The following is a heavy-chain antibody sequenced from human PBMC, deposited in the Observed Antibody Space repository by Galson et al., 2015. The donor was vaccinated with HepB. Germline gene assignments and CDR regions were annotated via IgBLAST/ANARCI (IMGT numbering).Heavy chain of an antibody. CDR3: ARDNLYTNHRGGCDY. V-gene: IGHV3-33*01. D-gene: IGHD4-11*01. CDR1: GFTFSNYG. J-gene: IGHJ4*02. Sequence: SLRLSCAAAGFTFSNYGMHWVRQAPGKGLEWVAVIWYDGTNNYYADSVKGRFTISRDNSKNTLYLEMNRLRVEDTAVYFCARDNLYTNHRGGCDYWGQGTLVTVSS. CDR2: IWYDGTNN.